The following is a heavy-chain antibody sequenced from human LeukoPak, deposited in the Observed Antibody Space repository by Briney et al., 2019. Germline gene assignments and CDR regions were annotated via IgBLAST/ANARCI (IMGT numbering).Heavy chain of an antibody. D-gene: IGHD3-16*01. J-gene: IGHJ4*02. Sequence: PSETLSLTCTVSGGSISSYYWSWIRQPPGKGLEWIGSIYYSGSTYYNPSLKSRVTISVDTSKNQFSLKLSSVTAADTAVYYCARLPAAWGGFDYWGQGTLVTVSS. CDR3: ARLPAAWGGFDY. CDR1: GGSISSYY. V-gene: IGHV4-59*05. CDR2: IYYSGST.